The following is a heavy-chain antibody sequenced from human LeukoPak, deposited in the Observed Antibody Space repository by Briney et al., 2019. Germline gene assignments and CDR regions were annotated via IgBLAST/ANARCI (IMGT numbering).Heavy chain of an antibody. CDR3: ARMGRGGYNFDY. CDR1: GYTFTGYY. Sequence: ASVKVSCKASGYTFTGYYMHWVRHAPGQGLEWMGRINPNSGGTNYAQKFQGRVTMTRYTSISTAYMELSRLRSDDTAVYYCARMGRGGYNFDYWGQGTLVTVSS. V-gene: IGHV1-2*06. J-gene: IGHJ4*02. CDR2: INPNSGGT. D-gene: IGHD5-24*01.